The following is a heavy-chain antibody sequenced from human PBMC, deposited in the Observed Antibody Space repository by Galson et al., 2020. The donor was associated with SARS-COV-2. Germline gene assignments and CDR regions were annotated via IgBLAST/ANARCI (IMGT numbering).Heavy chain of an antibody. CDR1: GFTFSTYW. V-gene: IGHV3-74*01. Sequence: GESLKISCAASGFTFSTYWMHWVRRAPGEGLVWVSRINEHGSITNYADSVKGRFTISRDNAKNTLYLQMNSLRAEATAIYYCARDLGGAAGDWGQGTLVTVTS. J-gene: IGHJ4*02. CDR2: INEHGSIT. CDR3: ARDLGGAAGD. D-gene: IGHD2-15*01.